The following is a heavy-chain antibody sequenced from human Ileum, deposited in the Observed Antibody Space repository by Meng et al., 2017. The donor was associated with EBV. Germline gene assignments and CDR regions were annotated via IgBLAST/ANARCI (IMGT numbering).Heavy chain of an antibody. CDR3: ARGVYGPTTRGREYFIH. Sequence: QWQLQQWGAGLVKPSETRFLTCGVYGGSFNGYYWTWIRQPPGKGLEWIGEINHSGSTNYNPSLKSRVIISVDTSKNQFSLNLSSVTAADTAVYYCARGVYGPTTRGREYFIHWGRGTLVTVSS. CDR1: GGSFNGYY. CDR2: INHSGST. V-gene: IGHV4-34*01. D-gene: IGHD2-8*01. J-gene: IGHJ1*01.